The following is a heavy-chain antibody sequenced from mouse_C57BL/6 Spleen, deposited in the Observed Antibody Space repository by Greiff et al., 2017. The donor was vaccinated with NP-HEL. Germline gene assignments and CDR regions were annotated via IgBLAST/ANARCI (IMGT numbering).Heavy chain of an antibody. J-gene: IGHJ4*01. CDR2: IYPSDSET. V-gene: IGHV1-61*01. CDR1: GYTFTSYW. CDR3: ARNGYYGYDRAMDY. D-gene: IGHD2-2*01. Sequence: QVQLQQPGAELVRPGSSVKLSCKASGYTFTSYWMDWVKQRPGQGLEWIGNIYPSDSETHYNQKFKDKATLTVDKSSSTAYMQLSSLTSEDSAVYYCARNGYYGYDRAMDYWGQGTSVTVSS.